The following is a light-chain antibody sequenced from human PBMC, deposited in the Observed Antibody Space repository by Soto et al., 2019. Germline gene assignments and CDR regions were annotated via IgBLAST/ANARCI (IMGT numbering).Light chain of an antibody. CDR1: QSVRSSY. Sequence: ELVMTQSPATPSVSPGERATLSCRASQSVRSSYLAWFQQKPGQAPRLLMYGASSRATGIPDRFSGSGSGTDFTLTISRLEPEDFAVYYCQQYGSLPRTFGQGTKVDIK. V-gene: IGKV3-20*01. J-gene: IGKJ1*01. CDR2: GAS. CDR3: QQYGSLPRT.